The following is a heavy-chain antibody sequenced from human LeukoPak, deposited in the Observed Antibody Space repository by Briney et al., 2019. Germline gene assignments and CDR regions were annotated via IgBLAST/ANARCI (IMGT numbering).Heavy chain of an antibody. J-gene: IGHJ5*02. CDR3: ARAPDSGSYYAWFDP. Sequence: SETLSLTCAVYGGSSNGYFWSWIRQPPGKGLEWIWEINHSGSPNYNPSLKSRVTISVDTSKNQVSLKLNSVTAADPAVYYCARAPDSGSYYAWFDPWGQGTLVTVSS. CDR2: INHSGSP. D-gene: IGHD3-10*01. V-gene: IGHV4-34*01. CDR1: GGSSNGYF.